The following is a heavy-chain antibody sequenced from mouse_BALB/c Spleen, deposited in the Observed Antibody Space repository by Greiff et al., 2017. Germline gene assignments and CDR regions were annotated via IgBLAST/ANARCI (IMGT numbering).Heavy chain of an antibody. J-gene: IGHJ3*01. V-gene: IGHV3-6*02. CDR3: ARDRYDLAY. Sequence: VQLQQSGPGLVKPSQSLSLTCSVTGYSITSGYYWNWIRQFPGNKLEWMGYISYDGSNNYNPSLKNRISITRDTSKNQFFLKLNSVTTEDTATYYCARDRYDLAYWGQGTLVTVSA. D-gene: IGHD2-14*01. CDR1: GYSITSGYY. CDR2: ISYDGSN.